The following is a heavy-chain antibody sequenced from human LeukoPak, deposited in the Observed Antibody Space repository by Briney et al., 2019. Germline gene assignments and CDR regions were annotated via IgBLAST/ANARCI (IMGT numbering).Heavy chain of an antibody. Sequence: GGSLKISCKGSGYSSTTYWISWVRQMSGKGLEWMGTIDPSDSYTKYSPTFQGHVTISADKSISTAYLQWSSLKASDTAVYYCARSLFDYDILTGHDYWGQGTLVTVSS. J-gene: IGHJ4*02. V-gene: IGHV5-10-1*01. CDR3: ARSLFDYDILTGHDY. CDR2: IDPSDSYT. D-gene: IGHD3-9*01. CDR1: GYSSTTYW.